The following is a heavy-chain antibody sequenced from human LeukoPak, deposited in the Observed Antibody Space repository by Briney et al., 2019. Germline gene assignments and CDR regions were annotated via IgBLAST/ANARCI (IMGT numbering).Heavy chain of an antibody. CDR2: IYSGGST. Sequence: GGSLRLSCAASGFTVSSNYMSWVRQAPGKGLEWVSVIYSGGSTYYADSVKGRFTISRDNSKSTLYLQMNSLRAEDTAVYYCARGRGGDYGGNSGHFDYWGQGTLVTVSS. CDR1: GFTVSSNY. V-gene: IGHV3-53*01. D-gene: IGHD4-23*01. J-gene: IGHJ4*02. CDR3: ARGRGGDYGGNSGHFDY.